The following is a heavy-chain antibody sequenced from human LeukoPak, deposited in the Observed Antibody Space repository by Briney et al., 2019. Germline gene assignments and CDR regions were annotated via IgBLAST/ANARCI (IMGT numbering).Heavy chain of an antibody. CDR2: INPKSGDT. D-gene: IGHD2-15*01. V-gene: IGHV1-2*02. CDR3: ARDRVGYCSGGSCYPNWFDP. Sequence: GASVKVSCKASGYTFTDFYIHWVRQAPGQGLEWMGWINPKSGDTNYAQKFQGRVTMTRDTSSITAYMELSRLRSDDTAVYYCARDRVGYCSGGSCYPNWFDPWGQGTLVTVSS. CDR1: GYTFTDFY. J-gene: IGHJ5*02.